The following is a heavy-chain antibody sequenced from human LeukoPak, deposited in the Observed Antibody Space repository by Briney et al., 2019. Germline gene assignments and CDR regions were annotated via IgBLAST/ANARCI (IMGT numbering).Heavy chain of an antibody. CDR3: ANEGGTMLRGDLDY. Sequence: PGGSLRLSCAASGFTFRSYVGTWVRQAPGKGLEWVSANSGSGGSTYYADSVKGRFTISRDNSKNTLYLQMNSLRAEDTAVYYCANEGGTMLRGDLDYWGQGTLVTVSS. J-gene: IGHJ4*02. CDR2: NSGSGGST. V-gene: IGHV3-23*01. CDR1: GFTFRSYV. D-gene: IGHD3-10*01.